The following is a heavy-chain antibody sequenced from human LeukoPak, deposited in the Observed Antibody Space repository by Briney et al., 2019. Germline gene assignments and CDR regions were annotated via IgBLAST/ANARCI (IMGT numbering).Heavy chain of an antibody. CDR2: ISAYNGNT. CDR1: GGTFSSYA. CDR3: AGSRLTYSSGYYSY. D-gene: IGHD3-22*01. Sequence: GASVKVSCKASGGTFSSYAISWVRQAPGQGLEWMGWISAYNGNTNYAQKLQGRVTMTTDTSTSTAYMELRSLRSDDTAVYYCAGSRLTYSSGYYSYWGQGTLVTVSS. V-gene: IGHV1-18*01. J-gene: IGHJ4*02.